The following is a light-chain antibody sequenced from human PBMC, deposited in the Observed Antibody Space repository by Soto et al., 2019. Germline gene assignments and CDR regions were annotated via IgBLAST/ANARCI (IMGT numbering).Light chain of an antibody. V-gene: IGLV2-14*01. Sequence: QSALTQPASVSGSPGQSITISCTGTASDVGGYNYVSWYQQHPGKAPKLMIHAVSNRPSGISSRFSGSKSGNTASLTISGLQSEDEADYFCCSSTSRTTYVFGTGTKVPS. CDR2: AVS. CDR3: CSSTSRTTYV. CDR1: ASDVGGYNY. J-gene: IGLJ1*01.